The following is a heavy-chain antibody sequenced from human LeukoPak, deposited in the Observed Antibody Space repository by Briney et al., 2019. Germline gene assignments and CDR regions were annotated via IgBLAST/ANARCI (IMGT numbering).Heavy chain of an antibody. D-gene: IGHD3-9*01. Sequence: PSETLSLTCTVSGGSISSYYWSWIRQPPGKGLEWIGYIYYSGSTNYNPSLKSRVTISVDTSKNQFSLKLSSVTAADTAVYYCASRAAYDILTRERQVGGKSFDYWGQGTLVTVSS. J-gene: IGHJ4*02. CDR2: IYYSGST. CDR1: GGSISSYY. CDR3: ASRAAYDILTRERQVGGKSFDY. V-gene: IGHV4-59*12.